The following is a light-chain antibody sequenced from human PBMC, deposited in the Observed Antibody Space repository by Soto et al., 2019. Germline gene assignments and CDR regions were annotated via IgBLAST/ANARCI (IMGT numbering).Light chain of an antibody. Sequence: QPVLTQPPSASGTPGQRVTISCSGSSSNIGSNTVNWFQQLPGTAPKLLIYFDNQRPSGVPDRFSGSKSGTSASLAISGLLSEDETDYYCAAWDDSLDGWVFGGGTKLTVL. J-gene: IGLJ3*02. CDR1: SSNIGSNT. V-gene: IGLV1-44*01. CDR3: AAWDDSLDGWV. CDR2: FDN.